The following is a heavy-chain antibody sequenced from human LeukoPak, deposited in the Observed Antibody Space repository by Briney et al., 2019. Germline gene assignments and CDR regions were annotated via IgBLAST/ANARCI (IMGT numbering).Heavy chain of an antibody. D-gene: IGHD3-16*01. CDR1: GFTVSSNY. J-gene: IGHJ4*02. CDR2: IYSIRNT. CDR3: ARAGLRRPYDY. V-gene: IGHV3-53*01. Sequence: PGGSLRLSCAVSGFTVSSNYMSWVRQAPGKGLEWVSVIYSIRNTYYADSVKGRFTISRDTSKNTVYLQMNSLRAEDTAMYYCARAGLRRPYDYWGQGALVTVSS.